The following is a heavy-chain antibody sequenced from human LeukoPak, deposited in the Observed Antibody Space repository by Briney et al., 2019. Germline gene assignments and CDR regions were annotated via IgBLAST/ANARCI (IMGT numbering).Heavy chain of an antibody. V-gene: IGHV1-18*01. D-gene: IGHD6-13*01. CDR1: GYTFTSYG. CDR3: ARDKAEIGSWYSYYYYGMDV. Sequence: GASVKVSCKASGYTFTSYGISWVRQAPGQGLEWMGWISAYNGNTNYAQKLQGRVTMTTDTSTSTAYMELRSLRSDDTAVYYCARDKAEIGSWYSYYYYGMDVWGQGTTVTVSS. CDR2: ISAYNGNT. J-gene: IGHJ6*02.